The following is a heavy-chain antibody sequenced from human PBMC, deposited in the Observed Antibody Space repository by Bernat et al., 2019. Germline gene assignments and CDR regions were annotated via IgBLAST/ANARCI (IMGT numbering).Heavy chain of an antibody. Sequence: QVQLVESGGGVVQPGRSLRLSCAASGFTFSSYAMHWVRQAPGKGLEWVAVISYDGSNKYYADSVKGRFTISRDNSKNTLYLQMNSLRAEDTAVYYCARGARRIDVSGSHYFDYWGQVTLVTISS. J-gene: IGHJ4*02. CDR2: ISYDGSNK. CDR1: GFTFSSYA. V-gene: IGHV3-30*01. CDR3: ARGARRIDVSGSHYFDY. D-gene: IGHD3-10*01.